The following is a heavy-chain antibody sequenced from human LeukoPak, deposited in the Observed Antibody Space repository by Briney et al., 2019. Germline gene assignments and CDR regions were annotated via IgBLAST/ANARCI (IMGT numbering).Heavy chain of an antibody. CDR1: GFTFSDYY. J-gene: IGHJ4*02. V-gene: IGHV3-11*04. Sequence: GGSLRLSCAASGFTFSDYYMSWIRQAPGKGLEWVSYISSSGSTIYYADSVKGRFTISRDNAKNSLDLQMNSLRAEDTAVYYCAREWGYCSGGSCHSYYFDYWGQGTLVTVSS. D-gene: IGHD2-15*01. CDR3: AREWGYCSGGSCHSYYFDY. CDR2: ISSSGSTI.